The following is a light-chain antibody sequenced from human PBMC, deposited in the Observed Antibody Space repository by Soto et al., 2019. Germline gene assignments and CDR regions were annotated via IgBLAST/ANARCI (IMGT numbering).Light chain of an antibody. CDR2: DAS. CDR1: QDISNH. Sequence: DIQMTQSPSSLSASVGDRVIITCQASQDISNHLNWYQQKPGKAPKLLIYDASNLETGVPLRFFGSGSGTDFTFTISSLQPEDVATYYCQQYNDFFLTFGGGTKVEF. J-gene: IGKJ4*01. CDR3: QQYNDFFLT. V-gene: IGKV1-33*01.